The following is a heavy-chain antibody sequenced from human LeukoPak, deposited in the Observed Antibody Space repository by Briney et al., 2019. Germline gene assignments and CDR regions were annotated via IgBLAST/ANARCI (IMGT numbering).Heavy chain of an antibody. CDR3: TTLRIGK. J-gene: IGHJ4*02. D-gene: IGHD4-17*01. Sequence: SGGSLRLSCAASGFTFSSYAMSWVRQAPGKGLEWVSAISGSGGSTYYADSVKGRFTISRDNSKNTLYVQMNSLKTEDTAVYYCTTLRIGKWGQGTLVTVSS. V-gene: IGHV3-23*01. CDR1: GFTFSSYA. CDR2: ISGSGGST.